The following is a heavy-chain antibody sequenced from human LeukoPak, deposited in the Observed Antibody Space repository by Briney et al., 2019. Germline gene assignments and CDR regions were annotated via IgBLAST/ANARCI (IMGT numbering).Heavy chain of an antibody. V-gene: IGHV3-11*01. CDR3: RVLYYYDSSGFRRLLDY. J-gene: IGHJ4*02. CDR1: GFTLSDYY. CDR2: ISSSGSTI. D-gene: IGHD3-22*01. Sequence: GGTLRLSRAASGFTLSDYYMSWIRQAPARGLARVSYISSSGSTIYYAVSVKGRFTISRDNAKNSLYLQMNSLRAEDTAVYYSRVLYYYDSSGFRRLLDYWGQGTLVTVSS.